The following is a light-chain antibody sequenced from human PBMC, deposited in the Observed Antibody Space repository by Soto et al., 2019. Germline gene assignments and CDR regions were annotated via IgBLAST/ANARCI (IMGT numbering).Light chain of an antibody. V-gene: IGKV1-27*01. CDR3: ENYNRAPWT. J-gene: IGKJ1*01. Sequence: DIQMTQSPSSLSASVGDRVTITCRASQGISNSLAWYQQKPGKVPKLLIYAASTFHSGVSSRFSGSGSGTEFPLTIGSLLPEDGATYSCENYNRAPWTFGQRTEVESK. CDR2: AAS. CDR1: QGISNS.